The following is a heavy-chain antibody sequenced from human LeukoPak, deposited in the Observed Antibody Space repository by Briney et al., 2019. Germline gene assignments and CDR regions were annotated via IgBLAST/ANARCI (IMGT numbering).Heavy chain of an antibody. CDR2: IIPIFGTA. J-gene: IGHJ5*02. CDR1: GGTFSSYA. Sequence: SVKVSCKASGGTFSSYAISWVRQAPGQGLEWMGGIIPIFGTANYAQKFQGRVTITADKSTSTAYMELSSLRSEDTAVYYCARAITMVRGVIHWLDPWGQGTLVTVSS. D-gene: IGHD3-10*01. V-gene: IGHV1-69*06. CDR3: ARAITMVRGVIHWLDP.